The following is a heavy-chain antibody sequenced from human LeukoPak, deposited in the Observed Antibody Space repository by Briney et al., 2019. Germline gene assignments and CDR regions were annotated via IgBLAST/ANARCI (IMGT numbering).Heavy chain of an antibody. Sequence: SETLSLTCTASGGSISSYYWSWIRQPPGKGLEWIGYVYYSGRTNYNLSLKSRVTISVDTSKNQFSLKLSSVTAADTAVYYCARTFSESYYYYGMDVWGQGTTVTVSS. V-gene: IGHV4-59*01. J-gene: IGHJ6*02. CDR2: VYYSGRT. CDR1: GGSISSYY. D-gene: IGHD1-26*01. CDR3: ARTFSESYYYYGMDV.